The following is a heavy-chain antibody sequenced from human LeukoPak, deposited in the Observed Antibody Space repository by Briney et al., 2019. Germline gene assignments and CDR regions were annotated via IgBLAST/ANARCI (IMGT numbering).Heavy chain of an antibody. CDR2: ISAYNGNT. V-gene: IGHV1-18*01. CDR1: GYTFTSYG. Sequence: ASVKVSCKASGYTFTSYGISWVRQAPGQGLEWMGWISAYNGNTNYAQKLQGRVTMTTDTSTSTVYMELSSLRSEDTAVYYCARDLKEGYDAFDIWGQGTMVTVSS. CDR3: ARDLKEGYDAFDI. D-gene: IGHD3-22*01. J-gene: IGHJ3*02.